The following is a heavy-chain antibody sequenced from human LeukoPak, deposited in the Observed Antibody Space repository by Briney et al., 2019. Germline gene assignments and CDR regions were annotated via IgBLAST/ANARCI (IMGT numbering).Heavy chain of an antibody. J-gene: IGHJ4*02. V-gene: IGHV4-38-2*02. CDR1: GYSISSGYY. CDR3: ARAQNFPDFDWLDY. Sequence: SETLSLTCTVSGYSISSGYYWGWIRQPPWKGLEWIGSIYHSGSTYYNPSLKSRVTISVDTSKNQFSLKLSSVTAADTAVYYCARAQNFPDFDWLDYWGQGTLVTVSS. D-gene: IGHD3-9*01. CDR2: IYHSGST.